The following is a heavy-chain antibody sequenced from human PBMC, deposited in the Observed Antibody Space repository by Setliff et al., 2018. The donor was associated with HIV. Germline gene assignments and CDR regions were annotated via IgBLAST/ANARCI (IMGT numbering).Heavy chain of an antibody. D-gene: IGHD6-13*01. CDR2: IWHDGSNE. J-gene: IGHJ6*03. CDR1: GFTVSSNY. V-gene: IGHV3-30*02. CDR3: VKEAYSNTWNYYYYYIDV. Sequence: PGGSLRLSCAASGFTVSSNYMSWVRQAPGKGLEWVAVIWHDGSNENYADSVKGRFTISRDNSKNTLYLQMSSLRVDDTAVYYCVKEAYSNTWNYYYYYIDVWGKGTTVTVSS.